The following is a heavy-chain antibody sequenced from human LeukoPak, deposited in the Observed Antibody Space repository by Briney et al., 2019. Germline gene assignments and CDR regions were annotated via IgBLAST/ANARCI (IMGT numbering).Heavy chain of an antibody. CDR1: GFTFSSYA. D-gene: IGHD4-11*01. Sequence: GGSLRLSCAASGFTFSSYAMSWVRQAPGKGLEWVSGISGSGGNTYYADSVKGRFTISRDNSKNTLYLQVNSLRAEDTAIYYCANEYSKGDVWGQGTTVTVSS. J-gene: IGHJ3*01. V-gene: IGHV3-23*01. CDR2: ISGSGGNT. CDR3: ANEYSKGDV.